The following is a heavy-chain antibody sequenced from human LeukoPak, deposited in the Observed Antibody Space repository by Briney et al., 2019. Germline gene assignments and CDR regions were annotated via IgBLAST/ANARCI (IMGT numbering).Heavy chain of an antibody. J-gene: IGHJ4*02. Sequence: GGSLRLSCAASGFTFSSYEMNWVRQAPGKGLEWVSYISSSGSTIYYADSVKGRFTISRDNAKNSLYLQMNSLRAEDTAVYYCARVGWFEQALGYWGQGTLVTVSS. V-gene: IGHV3-48*03. D-gene: IGHD3-10*01. CDR1: GFTFSSYE. CDR3: ARVGWFEQALGY. CDR2: ISSSGSTI.